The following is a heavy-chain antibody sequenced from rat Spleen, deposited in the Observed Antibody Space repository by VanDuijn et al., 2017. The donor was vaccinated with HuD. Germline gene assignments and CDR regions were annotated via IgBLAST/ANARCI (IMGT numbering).Heavy chain of an antibody. Sequence: ELQLQESGPGLVKPSQSLSLTCSVSGYSITSSYRWNWIRKFPGNKLEWMGSINSAGSTNYNPSLKSRSSITRDTSKNQFFLQVNSETTEDTATYYGARSGWSWDWGQGVMVTVSS. V-gene: IGHV3-3*01. J-gene: IGHJ2*01. CDR1: GYSITSSYR. D-gene: IGHD1-12*02. CDR3: ARSGWSWD. CDR2: INSAGST.